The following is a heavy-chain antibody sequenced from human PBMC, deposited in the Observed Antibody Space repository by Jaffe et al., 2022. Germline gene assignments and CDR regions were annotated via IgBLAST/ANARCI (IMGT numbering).Heavy chain of an antibody. CDR2: TYYRSKWYN. CDR1: GDSVSSNSAA. D-gene: IGHD2-2*01. CDR3: ARDLYELGYCSSASCQRGYYYYYYMDV. V-gene: IGHV6-1*01. J-gene: IGHJ6*03. Sequence: QVQLQQSGPGLVKPSQTLSLTCAISGDSVSSNSAAWNWIRQSPSRGLEWLGRTYYRSKWYNDYAVSVKSRITINPDTSKNQFSLQLNSVTPEDTAVYYCARDLYELGYCSSASCQRGYYYYYYMDVWGKGTTVTVSS.